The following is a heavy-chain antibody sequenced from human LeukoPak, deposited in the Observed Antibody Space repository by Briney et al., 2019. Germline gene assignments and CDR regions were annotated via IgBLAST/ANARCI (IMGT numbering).Heavy chain of an antibody. Sequence: GGSLRLSCAASGFTFSSYWMSWVRQAPGKGLEWVANIKQDGSEKYYVDSVKGRFTISRDNAMNSLYLQMNSLRAEDTAVYYCGTTVTTGRRYWGQGTPVTVSS. V-gene: IGHV3-7*01. CDR2: IKQDGSEK. CDR3: GTTVTTGRRY. J-gene: IGHJ4*02. CDR1: GFTFSSYW. D-gene: IGHD4-17*01.